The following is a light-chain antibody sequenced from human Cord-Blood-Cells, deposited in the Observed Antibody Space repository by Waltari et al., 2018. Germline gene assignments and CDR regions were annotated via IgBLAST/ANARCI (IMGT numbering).Light chain of an antibody. V-gene: IGKV1-39*01. J-gene: IGKJ4*01. Sequence: DIQMTQSPSSLSASVGDRVTITCRASQGISSYLNWYQQKPGKAPKLLIYAASSLQSGVPSRFRCSGSGTAFTLTISSLQPEDFATYYCQQSYSTPLTFGGGTKVEIK. CDR2: AAS. CDR1: QGISSY. CDR3: QQSYSTPLT.